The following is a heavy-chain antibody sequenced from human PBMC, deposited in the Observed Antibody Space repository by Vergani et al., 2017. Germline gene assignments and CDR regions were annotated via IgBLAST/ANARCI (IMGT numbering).Heavy chain of an antibody. CDR3: ARDRRPTYSSVPRLDHYYYYGMDV. D-gene: IGHD6-19*01. CDR1: GGTFSSYA. J-gene: IGHJ6*02. CDR2: IIPIFGTA. Sequence: QVQLVQSGAEVKKPGSSVKVSCKASGGTFSSYAISWVRQATGQGLEWMGGIIPIFGTANYAKKFQGRVTITADESTSTAYMELRSLRSDDTAVYYCARDRRPTYSSVPRLDHYYYYGMDVWGQGTTVTVSS. V-gene: IGHV1-69*01.